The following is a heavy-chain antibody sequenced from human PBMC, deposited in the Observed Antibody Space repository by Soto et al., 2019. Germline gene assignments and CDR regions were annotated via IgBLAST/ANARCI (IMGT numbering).Heavy chain of an antibody. CDR3: ARDLEFRDGNISHLDY. V-gene: IGHV1-69*01. D-gene: IGHD3-10*01. CDR1: GGTFSSHV. Sequence: QVQLVQSGAEVKKPGSSVKVSCKASGGTFSSHVFNWVRQAPGRGLEWMGGIMPIIGTANYAQKFQGRVTIPADESTSTAYMELSSLRSEDTAVYYCARDLEFRDGNISHLDYWGQGTLVTVSS. J-gene: IGHJ4*02. CDR2: IMPIIGTA.